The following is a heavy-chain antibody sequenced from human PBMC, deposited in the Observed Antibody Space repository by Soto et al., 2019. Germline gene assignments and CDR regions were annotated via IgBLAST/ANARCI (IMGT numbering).Heavy chain of an antibody. CDR2: SSATGAGT. V-gene: IGHV3-23*01. Sequence: EVQLLESGGGLVQPGWSLRLSCAASGFTFSSYGMTWVRQAPGKGLEWVSFSSATGAGTYYADSVKGRFTISRDNSKNTLYLQMTSLRADDTAVYYCAKDRRAGGNYGCYSDFWGQGALVIVSS. J-gene: IGHJ4*02. CDR3: AKDRRAGGNYGCYSDF. CDR1: GFTFSSYG. D-gene: IGHD2-21*02.